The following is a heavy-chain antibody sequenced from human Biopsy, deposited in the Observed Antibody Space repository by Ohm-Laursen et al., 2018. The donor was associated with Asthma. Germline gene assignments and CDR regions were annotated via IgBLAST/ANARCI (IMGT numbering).Heavy chain of an antibody. D-gene: IGHD6-13*01. CDR2: INHSGST. J-gene: IGHJ6*02. Sequence: GTLSLTCAVYGGSFSGYYWSWIRQPPGKGLEWIGEINHSGSTNYNPSLKSRVTISVDTSKNQFSLKLSPVTAADTAVYYCARITNDRIAAAGRYYYYGMDVWGQGTTVTVSS. V-gene: IGHV4-34*01. CDR3: ARITNDRIAAAGRYYYYGMDV. CDR1: GGSFSGYY.